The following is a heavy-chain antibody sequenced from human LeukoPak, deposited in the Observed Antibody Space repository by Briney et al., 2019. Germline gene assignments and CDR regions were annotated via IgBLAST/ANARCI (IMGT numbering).Heavy chain of an antibody. Sequence: GGSLILSCAASGFTFSSYAMTWVRQAPGKGLEWVSSISSSGGSTYYADSVRGRFTISRDNSKNTLYLQMNSLRAEDTAIYYCAKDLVTGSLDYWGQGTLVTVSS. J-gene: IGHJ4*02. V-gene: IGHV3-23*01. D-gene: IGHD3-10*01. CDR1: GFTFSSYA. CDR3: AKDLVTGSLDY. CDR2: ISSSGGST.